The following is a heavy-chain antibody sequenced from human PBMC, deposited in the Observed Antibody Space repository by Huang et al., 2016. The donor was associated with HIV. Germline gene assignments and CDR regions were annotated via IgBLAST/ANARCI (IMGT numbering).Heavy chain of an antibody. CDR2: IIHTATT. CDR3: ARVPTPSYYDFWSLSSSEEDVYYYGMDV. CDR1: GGSFSHYY. Sequence: QVRLQQWGAGVLKPSETLSLTCAVYGGSFSHYYWSWVRQSPGKAPEWIGEIIHTATTNDNPALKNRVTISKDTSKNQFSLKLTSVTASYSAVYYCARVPTPSYYDFWSLSSSEEDVYYYGMDVWGQGTTVTVSS. J-gene: IGHJ6*02. V-gene: IGHV4-34*02. D-gene: IGHD3-3*01.